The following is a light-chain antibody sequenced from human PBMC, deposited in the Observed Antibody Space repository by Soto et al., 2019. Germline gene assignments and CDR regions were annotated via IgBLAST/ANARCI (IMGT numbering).Light chain of an antibody. J-gene: IGLJ1*01. V-gene: IGLV1-40*01. CDR3: QSYDSSLFYV. CDR1: RSNIGADYD. CDR2: GDI. Sequence: HSVLTQPPSVSGAAGQRVTISCTGSRSNIGADYDVHWYKQLPGTAPKLLIYGDINRPSGVPDRFTGSKSGTSASLAITGLQAEDEAVYYCQSYDSSLFYVFGTGTKVTVL.